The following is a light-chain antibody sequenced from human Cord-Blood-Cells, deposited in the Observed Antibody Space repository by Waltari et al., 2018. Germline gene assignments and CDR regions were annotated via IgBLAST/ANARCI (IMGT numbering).Light chain of an antibody. CDR1: ALPKKY. CDR2: EDS. V-gene: IGLV3-10*01. J-gene: IGLJ3*02. CDR3: YSTDSRGNHGV. Sequence: SYELTQPPSVSVSPGQTTRITCSGAALPKKYAYWYQQKSGQAPVLVIYEDSKRPSGIPEEFAGSSSGTMATLTISGAQVEDEADYYCYSTDSRGNHGVFGGGTKLTVL.